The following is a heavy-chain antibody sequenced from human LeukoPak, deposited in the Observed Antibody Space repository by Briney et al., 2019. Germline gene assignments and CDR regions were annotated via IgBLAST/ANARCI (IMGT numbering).Heavy chain of an antibody. CDR3: ARFRSPARLSNWFDP. D-gene: IGHD3-16*02. CDR2: IYYGGST. Sequence: SETLSLPCSVSGASITAYYWSWIRQPPRGGLEVIGYIYYGGSTNYNHYLKSRVTMSVDTSKNHFSLKLTSVTAADTALYYCARFRSPARLSNWFDPWGQGTLVTVSS. J-gene: IGHJ5*02. CDR1: GASITAYY. V-gene: IGHV4-59*01.